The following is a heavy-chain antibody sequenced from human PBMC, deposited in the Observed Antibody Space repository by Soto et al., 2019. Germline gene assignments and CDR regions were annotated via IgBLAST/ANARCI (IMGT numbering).Heavy chain of an antibody. D-gene: IGHD1-26*01. Sequence: QVQLQESGPGLVEPSQTLSLTCTVSGGSISSGDYDWSWIRQPPGKDLEWIGRIYNSGNTYSNPSLTSQVTISVDPSKNQFSLKLRSVTAADTAVYYCARGPSGGNVDYWGQGTLVTVSS. V-gene: IGHV4-30-4*01. CDR1: GGSISSGDYD. J-gene: IGHJ4*02. CDR2: IYNSGNT. CDR3: ARGPSGGNVDY.